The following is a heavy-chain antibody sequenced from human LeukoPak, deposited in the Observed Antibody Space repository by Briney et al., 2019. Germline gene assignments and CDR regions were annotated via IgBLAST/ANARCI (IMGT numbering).Heavy chain of an antibody. Sequence: ASVKVSCKASGYTFTSYGISWVRQAPGQGLEWMEWISAYNVNTNYAQKFQGRVTMTRDTSTSTAYMELRSLRSDDTAVYYCARVAYCGGDCYSRFDYWGQGTLVTVSS. J-gene: IGHJ4*02. V-gene: IGHV1-18*01. CDR3: ARVAYCGGDCYSRFDY. CDR1: GYTFTSYG. CDR2: ISAYNVNT. D-gene: IGHD2-21*02.